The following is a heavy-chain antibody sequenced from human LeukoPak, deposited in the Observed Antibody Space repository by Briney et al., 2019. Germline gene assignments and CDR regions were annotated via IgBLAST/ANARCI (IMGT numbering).Heavy chain of an antibody. CDR2: ISSSGSTI. CDR1: GFTFSSYE. Sequence: GGSLRLSCAASGFTFSSYEMNWVRQAPGKGLEWVSYISSSGSTIYYADSVKGRFTISRDNAKNSLYLQMNSLRAEGTAVYYCARVGQTKYYYGSGSSAFDIWGQGTMVTVSS. D-gene: IGHD3-10*01. V-gene: IGHV3-48*03. J-gene: IGHJ3*02. CDR3: ARVGQTKYYYGSGSSAFDI.